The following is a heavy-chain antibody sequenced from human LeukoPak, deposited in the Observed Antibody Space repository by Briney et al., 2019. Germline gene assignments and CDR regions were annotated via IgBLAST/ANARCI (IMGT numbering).Heavy chain of an antibody. D-gene: IGHD3-22*01. Sequence: GGSLRLSCAASGFTFSNYAMSWVRQAPGKGLEWVSLISGSGGSTYYADSVKGRFTISRDNSKNTLNLQMNSLRAEDTAVYYCTKNLGQWLDYWGQGTLVTVSS. CDR3: TKNLGQWLDY. V-gene: IGHV3-23*01. J-gene: IGHJ4*02. CDR2: ISGSGGST. CDR1: GFTFSNYA.